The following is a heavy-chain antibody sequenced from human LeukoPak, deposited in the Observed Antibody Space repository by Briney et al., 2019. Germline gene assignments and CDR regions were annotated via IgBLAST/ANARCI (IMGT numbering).Heavy chain of an antibody. CDR3: ARGLGGWYPYYYYYMDV. V-gene: IGHV4-34*01. D-gene: IGHD6-19*01. Sequence: GSLRLSCAASGFTFNTYIMNWVRQPPGKGLEWIGEINHSGSTNYNPSLKSRVTISVDTSKNQFSLKLSSVTAADTAVYYCARGLGGWYPYYYYYMDVWGKGTTVTVSS. CDR2: INHSGST. CDR1: GFTFNTYI. J-gene: IGHJ6*03.